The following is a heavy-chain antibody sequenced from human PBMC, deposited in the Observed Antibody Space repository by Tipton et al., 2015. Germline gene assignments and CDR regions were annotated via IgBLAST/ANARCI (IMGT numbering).Heavy chain of an antibody. Sequence: SLRLSCDMSAFTFEEHAMHWVRQAPGKGLEWVSGILHNSAMIGYADSVKGRFTISRDNAKNSLYLQMNSLRVEDSAVFYCAKDMPRGVADIGGPGTTVPVSS. CDR1: AFTFEEHA. CDR2: ILHNSAMI. CDR3: AKDMPRGVADI. V-gene: IGHV3-9*01. J-gene: IGHJ6*02. D-gene: IGHD3-10*01.